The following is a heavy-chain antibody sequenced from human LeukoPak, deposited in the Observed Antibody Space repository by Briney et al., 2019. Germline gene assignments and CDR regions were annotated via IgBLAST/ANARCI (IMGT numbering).Heavy chain of an antibody. CDR2: IRYDGSNK. Sequence: GGALRLSCAASGFTFSGYGMHWVRQAPGKGLEWVAFIRYDGSNKYYADSVKGRFTISRDNSKNTLYLQMNSLRTEDPAVYYCAKPFNIVVVPAAMKYWGQGTLVTVSS. J-gene: IGHJ4*02. CDR3: AKPFNIVVVPAAMKY. V-gene: IGHV3-30*02. CDR1: GFTFSGYG. D-gene: IGHD2-2*01.